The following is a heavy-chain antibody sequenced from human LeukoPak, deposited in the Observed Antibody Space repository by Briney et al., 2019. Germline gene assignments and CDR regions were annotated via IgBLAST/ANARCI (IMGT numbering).Heavy chain of an antibody. J-gene: IGHJ4*02. CDR3: AKDLSPD. Sequence: GGSLRLSCAASGFTFNNYAMNWVRQAPGKGLEWVSSISGGGETTYYADSAKGRFTISRDNSKNTLYLQMNSLRAEDTAVYYCAKDLSPDWGQGTLVTVSS. D-gene: IGHD2/OR15-2a*01. CDR2: ISGGGETT. V-gene: IGHV3-23*01. CDR1: GFTFNNYA.